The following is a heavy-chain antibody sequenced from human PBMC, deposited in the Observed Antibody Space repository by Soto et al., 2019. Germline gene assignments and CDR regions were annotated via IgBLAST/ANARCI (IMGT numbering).Heavy chain of an antibody. CDR1: GGSISSSSYY. CDR3: ARFGLILLFGEVYRKDYYYYLDV. CDR2: IYYSGST. V-gene: IGHV4-39*01. Sequence: SETLSLTCTVSGGSISSSSYYWGWIRQPPGKGLEWIGSIYYSGSTYYNQSLKTRVTISVDTSKNQFSLKLSSVTTADTAVYYCARFGLILLFGEVYRKDYYYYLDVWGKGTTVTVSS. J-gene: IGHJ6*03. D-gene: IGHD3-10*01.